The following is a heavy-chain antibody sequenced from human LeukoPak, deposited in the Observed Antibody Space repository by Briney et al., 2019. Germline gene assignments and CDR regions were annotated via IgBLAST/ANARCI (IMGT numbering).Heavy chain of an antibody. V-gene: IGHV4-39*02. CDR3: AREGIQLWLSAFDY. Sequence: SETPSLTCTVSGGSISSSSYYWGWIRQPPGKGLEWIGSIYYSGSTYYNPSLKSRVTISVDTSKNQFSLKLSSVTAADTAVYYCAREGIQLWLSAFDYWGQGTLVTVSS. D-gene: IGHD5-18*01. CDR2: IYYSGST. J-gene: IGHJ4*02. CDR1: GGSISSSSYY.